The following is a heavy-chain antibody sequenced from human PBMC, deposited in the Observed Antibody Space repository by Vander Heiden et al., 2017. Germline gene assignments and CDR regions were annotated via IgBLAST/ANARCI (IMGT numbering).Heavy chain of an antibody. CDR2: INPNTGGT. J-gene: IGHJ4*02. D-gene: IGHD3-22*01. V-gene: IGHV1-2*06. CDR3: ARWKFYYDGSGFYPDY. CDR1: RYTLTDYH. Sequence: QVQPVQSGADVKKPGASVKVSCKASRYTLTDYHIHWFRQAPGQGLEWMGRINPNTGGTNYAQKFKGKFTMTRDTSITTAYMDLSRLTSDDTAVYYCARWKFYYDGSGFYPDYWGQGTLVTVSS.